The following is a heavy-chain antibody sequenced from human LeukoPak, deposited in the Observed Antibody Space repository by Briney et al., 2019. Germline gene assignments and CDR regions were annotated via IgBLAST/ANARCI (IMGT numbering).Heavy chain of an antibody. CDR1: GGSISSYY. V-gene: IGHV4-59*01. D-gene: IGHD6-19*01. CDR2: IYYSGST. J-gene: IGHJ4*02. Sequence: SETLSLTCTVSGGSISSYYWSWIRQPPGKGLEWIGYIYYSGSTNYNPSLKSRVTISVDTSKNQFSLKLSSVTAADTAVYYCARVRIAVADYYFDYWGQGTLVTVSS. CDR3: ARVRIAVADYYFDY.